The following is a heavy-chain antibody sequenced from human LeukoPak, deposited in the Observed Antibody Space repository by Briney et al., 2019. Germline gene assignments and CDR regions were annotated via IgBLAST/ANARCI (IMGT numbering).Heavy chain of an antibody. D-gene: IGHD2-2*01. Sequence: PSETLSLTCAVYGWSFNDYYWNWVRQPPGKGLEWIGEINARGDTNYNPPLKSRVTISVDSSKNQFSLTLTSMIAADTAIYYCARGQVPAARGYNWFDPWGQGTLVTVSS. CDR1: GWSFNDYY. CDR2: INARGDT. CDR3: ARGQVPAARGYNWFDP. J-gene: IGHJ5*02. V-gene: IGHV4-34*01.